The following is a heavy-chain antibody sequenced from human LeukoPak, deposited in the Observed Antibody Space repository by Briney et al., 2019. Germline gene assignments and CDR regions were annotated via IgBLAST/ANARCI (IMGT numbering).Heavy chain of an antibody. CDR1: GYTFTGYY. CDR3: ARVPGSSSSSFDY. J-gene: IGHJ4*02. Sequence: ASVNVSCKASGYTFTGYYMHWVRQAPGQGLEWMGWINPNSGGTNYAQKFQGRVTMTRDTSISTAYMELSRLRSDDTAVYYCARVPGSSSSSFDYWGQGTLVTVSS. D-gene: IGHD6-6*01. CDR2: INPNSGGT. V-gene: IGHV1-2*02.